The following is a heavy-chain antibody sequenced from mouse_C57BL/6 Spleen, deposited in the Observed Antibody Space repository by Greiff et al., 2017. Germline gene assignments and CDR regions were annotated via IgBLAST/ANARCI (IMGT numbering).Heavy chain of an antibody. CDR2: INPSSGYT. CDR1: GYTFTSYW. J-gene: IGHJ3*01. CDR3: ARSVDSSGYDPWFAY. D-gene: IGHD3-2*02. V-gene: IGHV1-7*01. Sequence: QVQLQQSGAELVKPGASVKLSCKASGYTFTSYWMHWVKQRPGQGLEWIGYINPSSGYTKYNQKFKDKATLTADKSSSTAYMQLSSLTYEDSAVYYCARSVDSSGYDPWFAYWGKGTLVTVSA.